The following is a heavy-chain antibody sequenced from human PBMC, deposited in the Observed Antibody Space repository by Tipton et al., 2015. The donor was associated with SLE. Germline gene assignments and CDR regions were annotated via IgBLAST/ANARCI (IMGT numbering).Heavy chain of an antibody. V-gene: IGHV4-39*07. CDR3: ATADYGDYVGWFDP. Sequence: GLVKPSETLSLTCTFSGGSISSSSYYWGWLRQPPGKGLEWIGTIYYSGSTYYNPSVKSRVTISVDTSKNQFSLKLSSVTAADTAVYYCATADYGDYVGWFDPWGQGTLVIVSS. J-gene: IGHJ5*02. CDR1: GGSISSSSYY. CDR2: IYYSGST. D-gene: IGHD4-17*01.